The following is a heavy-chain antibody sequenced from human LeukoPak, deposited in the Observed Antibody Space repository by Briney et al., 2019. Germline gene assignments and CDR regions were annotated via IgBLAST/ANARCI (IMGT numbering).Heavy chain of an antibody. D-gene: IGHD1/OR15-1a*01. CDR2: IYYSGST. V-gene: IGHV4-34*01. Sequence: SETLSLTCAVYGGSFSGFYWSWIRQPPGKGLEWIGSIYYSGSTYYNPSLKSRVTISVDTSKNQFSLKLSSVTAADTAVYYCARAPSRTTYYMDVWGKGTTVTVSS. CDR1: GGSFSGFY. J-gene: IGHJ6*03. CDR3: ARAPSRTTYYMDV.